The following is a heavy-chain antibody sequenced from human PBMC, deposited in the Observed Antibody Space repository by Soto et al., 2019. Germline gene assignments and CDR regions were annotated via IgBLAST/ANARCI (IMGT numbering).Heavy chain of an antibody. Sequence: SETLSLTCTVSGGSISSYYWSWIRQPPGKGLEWIGYIYYSGSTNYNPSLKSRVTISVDTSKNQFSLKLSSVTAADTAVYYCASTEHWLEGGHDFYYSMDVWGKGTTVTVSS. CDR1: GGSISSYY. CDR2: IYYSGST. V-gene: IGHV4-59*01. J-gene: IGHJ6*03. D-gene: IGHD6-19*01. CDR3: ASTEHWLEGGHDFYYSMDV.